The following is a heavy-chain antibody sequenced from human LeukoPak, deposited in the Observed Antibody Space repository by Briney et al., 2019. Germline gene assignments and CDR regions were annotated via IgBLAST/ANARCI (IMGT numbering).Heavy chain of an antibody. D-gene: IGHD6-19*01. V-gene: IGHV3-30*18. J-gene: IGHJ4*02. CDR3: AKYQRQWLPKGGFDY. Sequence: GRSLRLSCAASRFTFSSYGMHWVRQAPGKGLEWVAVISYDGNNKYYADSVKGRFTISRDNSKNTLYLQMDNLRAEDTAVYYCAKYQRQWLPKGGFDYWGQGTLVTVSS. CDR1: RFTFSSYG. CDR2: ISYDGNNK.